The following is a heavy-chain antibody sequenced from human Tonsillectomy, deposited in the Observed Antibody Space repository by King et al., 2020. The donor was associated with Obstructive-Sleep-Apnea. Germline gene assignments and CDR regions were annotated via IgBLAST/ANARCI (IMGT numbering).Heavy chain of an antibody. Sequence: VQLVESGGGLVQPGRSLRLSCTASGFTFGDYAVSWFRQAPGKGLEWVGFIRGKIYGGTTEYAASVEGRFTISRDDSKSIAYLQMNSLKTEDTAMYYCSRDPPADRVRWGQGTLVTVSS. CDR2: IRGKIYGGTT. D-gene: IGHD3-10*01. CDR1: GFTFGDYA. J-gene: IGHJ4*02. V-gene: IGHV3-49*03. CDR3: SRDPPADRVR.